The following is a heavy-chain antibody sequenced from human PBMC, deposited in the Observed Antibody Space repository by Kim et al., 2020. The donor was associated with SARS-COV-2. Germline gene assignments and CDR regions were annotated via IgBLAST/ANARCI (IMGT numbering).Heavy chain of an antibody. Sequence: ASVKVSCKASGYTFTSYAMNWVRQAPGQGLEWMGWINTNTGNPTYAQGFTGRFVFSLDTSVSTAYLQISSLKAEDTAVYYCAREGGIAARPVRYFDLWGRGTLVTVSS. D-gene: IGHD6-6*01. V-gene: IGHV7-4-1*02. CDR2: INTNTGNP. CDR1: GYTFTSYA. CDR3: AREGGIAARPVRYFDL. J-gene: IGHJ2*01.